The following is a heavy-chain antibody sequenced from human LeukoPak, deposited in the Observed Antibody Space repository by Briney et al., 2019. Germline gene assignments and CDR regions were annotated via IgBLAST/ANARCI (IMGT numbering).Heavy chain of an antibody. J-gene: IGHJ5*02. CDR2: VKTRGDGGAA. CDR1: GFTFSDAW. D-gene: IGHD2-8*01. Sequence: PGGSLRLSCAVSGFTFSDAWLTWVRQAPGKGLEWVGRVKTRGDGGAADYAAPVKGRFTISRDDSTKTLYLQMNSLKTEDTAVYYCTTDRMIYATNWAVSWFDPWGQGTLVTVSS. V-gene: IGHV3-15*01. CDR3: TTDRMIYATNWAVSWFDP.